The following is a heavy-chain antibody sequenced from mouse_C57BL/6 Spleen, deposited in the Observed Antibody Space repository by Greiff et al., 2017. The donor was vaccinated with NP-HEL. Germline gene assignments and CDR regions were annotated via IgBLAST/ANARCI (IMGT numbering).Heavy chain of an antibody. CDR3: ARSGTAQAPYFDY. Sequence: QVQLQQPGAELVKPGASVKLSCKASGYTFTSYWMHWVKQRPGQGLEWIGMIHPNSGSTNYNEKFKSKATLTVDKSSSTAYMQLSSLTSEDSAVYYCARSGTAQAPYFDYWGQGTTLTVSS. V-gene: IGHV1-64*01. J-gene: IGHJ2*01. CDR2: IHPNSGST. D-gene: IGHD3-2*02. CDR1: GYTFTSYW.